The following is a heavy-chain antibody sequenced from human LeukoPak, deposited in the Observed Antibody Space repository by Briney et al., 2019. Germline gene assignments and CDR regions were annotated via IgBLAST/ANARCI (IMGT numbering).Heavy chain of an antibody. V-gene: IGHV3-21*01. J-gene: IGHJ6*03. CDR3: ARGNSMVRGVRAYYYYYMDV. D-gene: IGHD3-10*01. CDR2: ITRSSYI. Sequence: GGSLRLSCAASGFTFSSCSMNWVRQAPGKGLEWVSSITRSSYIYYADSVKGRFTISRDNAKDSLYLQMNSLRAEDTAVYYCARGNSMVRGVRAYYYYYMDVWGKGTTVTISS. CDR1: GFTFSSCS.